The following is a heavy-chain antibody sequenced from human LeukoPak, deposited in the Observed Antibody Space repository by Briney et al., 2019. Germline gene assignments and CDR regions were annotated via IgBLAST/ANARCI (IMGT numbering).Heavy chain of an antibody. Sequence: SETLSLTCTVTAGSISSYYWSWIRQPAGKGLEWIGRIYTSGSTNYNPSLKSRVTMSVDTSKNQFSLKLSSVTAADTAVYYCASYKWLAFDAFDIWGQGTMVTVSS. D-gene: IGHD6-19*01. CDR3: ASYKWLAFDAFDI. V-gene: IGHV4-4*07. J-gene: IGHJ3*02. CDR2: IYTSGST. CDR1: AGSISSYY.